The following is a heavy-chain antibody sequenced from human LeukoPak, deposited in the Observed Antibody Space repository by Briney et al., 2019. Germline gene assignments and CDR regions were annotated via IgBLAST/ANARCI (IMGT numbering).Heavy chain of an antibody. Sequence: PGGSLRLSCAASGFTFSSYAMSWVRQAPGKGLEWVANIKQDGSEKYYVDSVKGRFTISRDNAKNSLYLQMNSLRAEDTAVYYCARAPYDFWSGYSTYGMDVWGQGTTVTVSS. D-gene: IGHD3-3*01. CDR2: IKQDGSEK. CDR3: ARAPYDFWSGYSTYGMDV. J-gene: IGHJ6*02. V-gene: IGHV3-7*01. CDR1: GFTFSSYA.